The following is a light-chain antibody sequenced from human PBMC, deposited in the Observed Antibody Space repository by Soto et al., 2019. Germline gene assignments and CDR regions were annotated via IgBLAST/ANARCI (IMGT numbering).Light chain of an antibody. CDR3: QQSNNWPYT. CDR2: SAS. J-gene: IGKJ2*01. CDR1: QSVSAN. Sequence: EIVMTQSPATLSVSPGERATLSCRASQSVSANLAWYQKKPGQAPRLLIYSASTRATGIPARFSGSGSGTEFTLTISSLQSEDFAFYYCQQSNNWPYTFGQGTNVDIK. V-gene: IGKV3-15*01.